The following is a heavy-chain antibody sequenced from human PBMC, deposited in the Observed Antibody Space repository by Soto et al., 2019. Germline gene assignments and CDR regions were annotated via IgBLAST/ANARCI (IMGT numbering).Heavy chain of an antibody. CDR1: GYTFTSYG. V-gene: IGHV1-18*04. Sequence: ASVKVSCKASGYTFTSYGISWVRQAPGQGLEWMGWISAYNGNTNYAQKLQGRVTMTTDTSTSTAYMELRSLRSDDTAVYYCARDSRFGELELTYYYYGMDVWGQGTTVTVS. D-gene: IGHD3-10*01. CDR3: ARDSRFGELELTYYYYGMDV. CDR2: ISAYNGNT. J-gene: IGHJ6*02.